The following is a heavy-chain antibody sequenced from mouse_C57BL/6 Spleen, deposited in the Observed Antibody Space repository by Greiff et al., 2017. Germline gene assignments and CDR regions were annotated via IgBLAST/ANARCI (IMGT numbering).Heavy chain of an antibody. CDR2: IYPGSGST. CDR3: ARSLYYGSSPYYAMDY. V-gene: IGHV1-55*01. Sequence: QVQLQQPGAELVKPGASVKMSCKASGYTFTSYWITWVKQRPGQGLEWIGDIYPGSGSTNYNEKFKSKATLTVDTSSSTAYMQLSSLTSEDSAVYYGARSLYYGSSPYYAMDYWGQGTSVTVSS. CDR1: GYTFTSYW. J-gene: IGHJ4*01. D-gene: IGHD1-1*01.